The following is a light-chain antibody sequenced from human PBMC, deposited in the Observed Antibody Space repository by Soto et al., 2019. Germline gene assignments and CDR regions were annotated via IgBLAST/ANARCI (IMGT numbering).Light chain of an antibody. CDR3: CSYAVGSTLV. CDR1: SSDVGSYNL. Sequence: QSALTQPASVSGSPGQSITISCTGTSSDVGSYNLVSWHQQHQGKAPKLMTYEGSKRPSGVSHRFSGSKSGNTASLTISGLLAEDEADYYCCSYAVGSTLVFGGGTKLTVL. J-gene: IGLJ2*01. CDR2: EGS. V-gene: IGLV2-23*01.